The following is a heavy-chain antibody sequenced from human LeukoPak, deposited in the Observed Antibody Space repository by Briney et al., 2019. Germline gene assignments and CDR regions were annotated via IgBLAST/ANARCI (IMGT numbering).Heavy chain of an antibody. J-gene: IGHJ4*02. CDR2: LRYDGSNK. D-gene: IGHD6-25*01. Sequence: GGSLRLSCAASGFTFNTYGMHWVRQAPGKGLDWVAFLRYDGSNKYYADSVKGRFTISRDNSKNTLYLQMNSLRAEDTSVHYCAKGPHKARRGYSVACWGQGPLVTVSS. CDR3: AKGPHKARRGYSVAC. V-gene: IGHV3-30*02. CDR1: GFTFNTYG.